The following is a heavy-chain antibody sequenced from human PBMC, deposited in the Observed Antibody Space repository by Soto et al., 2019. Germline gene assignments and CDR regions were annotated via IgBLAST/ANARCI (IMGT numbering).Heavy chain of an antibody. CDR2: IYTSGST. CDR1: GGSISSYY. V-gene: IGHV4-4*07. CDR3: ARVPRIVGATGWFDP. Sequence: QVQLQESGPGLVKPSETLSLTCTVSGGSISSYYWSWIRQPAGKGLEWIGRIYTSGSTNYNPSLKSRVTMSVDTSNNQFSLKLSSVTAADTAVYYCARVPRIVGATGWFDPCGQGTLVTVSS. D-gene: IGHD1-26*01. J-gene: IGHJ5*02.